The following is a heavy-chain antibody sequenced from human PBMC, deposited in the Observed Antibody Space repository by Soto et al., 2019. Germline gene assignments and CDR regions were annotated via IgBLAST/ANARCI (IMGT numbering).Heavy chain of an antibody. Sequence: QVQLVESGGGVVQPGRSLRLSCAASGFTFSSYAMHWVRQAPGKGLEWVAVISYDGSNKYYADSEKGRFTISRDDSKNTLFLQMNSLRPEDTAVYYCARDRKGGDSWFWDYFDYWGQGILVTVSS. J-gene: IGHJ4*02. CDR2: ISYDGSNK. CDR1: GFTFSSYA. V-gene: IGHV3-30-3*01. D-gene: IGHD6-13*01. CDR3: ARDRKGGDSWFWDYFDY.